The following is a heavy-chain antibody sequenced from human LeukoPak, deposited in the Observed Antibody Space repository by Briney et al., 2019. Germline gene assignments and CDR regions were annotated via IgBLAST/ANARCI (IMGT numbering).Heavy chain of an antibody. CDR3: ARASGYRGYYDFWSGYSANWFDP. CDR1: GYTFTGYY. CDR2: INPNSGGT. V-gene: IGHV1-2*02. Sequence: ASVKVSCKASGYTFTGYYMHWVRQAPGQGLEWMGWINPNSGGTNYAQKFQGRVTMTRDTSISTAYMELSRLRSDDTAVYYCARASGYRGYYDFWSGYSANWFDPWGQGTLATVSS. J-gene: IGHJ5*02. D-gene: IGHD3-3*01.